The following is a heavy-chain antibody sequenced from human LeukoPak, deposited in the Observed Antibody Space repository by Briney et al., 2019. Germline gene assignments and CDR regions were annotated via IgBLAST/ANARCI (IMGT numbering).Heavy chain of an antibody. CDR2: INHSGST. V-gene: IGHV4-34*01. CDR1: GGSFSGYY. Sequence: SETLSLTCAVYGGSFSGYYWSWIRQPPGKGLEWIGEINHSGSTNYNPSLKSRVTISVDTSKNQFSLKLSSVTAADTAVYYCARVKRVNRHYYYYYGMDVWGQGTTVTVSS. CDR3: ARVKRVNRHYYYYYGMDV. J-gene: IGHJ6*02. D-gene: IGHD1/OR15-1a*01.